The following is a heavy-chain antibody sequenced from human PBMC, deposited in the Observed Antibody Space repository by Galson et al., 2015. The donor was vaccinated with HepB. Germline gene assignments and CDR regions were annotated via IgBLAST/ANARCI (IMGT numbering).Heavy chain of an antibody. CDR2: FDPEDGET. CDR3: ATNKHGQWLVDAFDI. V-gene: IGHV1-24*01. D-gene: IGHD6-19*01. J-gene: IGHJ3*02. Sequence: SVKVSCKVSGYTLTELSMHWVRQAPGKGLEWMGGFDPEDGETIYAQKFQGRVTMTEDTSTDTAYMELSSLRSEDTAVYYCATNKHGQWLVDAFDIWGQGTMVTVSS. CDR1: GYTLTELS.